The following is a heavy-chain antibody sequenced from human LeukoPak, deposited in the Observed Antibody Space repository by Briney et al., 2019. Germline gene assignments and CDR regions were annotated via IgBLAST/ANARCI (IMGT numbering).Heavy chain of an antibody. CDR2: IYYSGST. J-gene: IGHJ3*02. CDR1: GGPVSSNSYY. Sequence: PSETLSLTCTVSGGPVSSNSYYWGWIRQPPGKGLEWIGSIYYSGSTYYNPSLKTRVTISVDTSKNQFSLKLSSVTAAGTAVYYCATHRGYFRSFDIWGQGTMVTVSS. D-gene: IGHD2-15*01. CDR3: ATHRGYFRSFDI. V-gene: IGHV4-39*01.